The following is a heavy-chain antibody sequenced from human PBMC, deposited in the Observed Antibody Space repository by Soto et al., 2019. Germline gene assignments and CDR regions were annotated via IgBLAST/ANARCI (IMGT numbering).Heavy chain of an antibody. D-gene: IGHD6-19*01. CDR3: ARLRGGSSGWHPYYYYGMDV. V-gene: IGHV3-20*01. Sequence: GGSLRLSCAASGFTFDDYGMSWVRQAPGKGLEWVSGINWNGGSTGYADSVKGRFTISRDNAKNSLYLQMNSLRAEDTALYHCARLRGGSSGWHPYYYYGMDVWGQGTTVTVSS. CDR2: INWNGGST. CDR1: GFTFDDYG. J-gene: IGHJ6*02.